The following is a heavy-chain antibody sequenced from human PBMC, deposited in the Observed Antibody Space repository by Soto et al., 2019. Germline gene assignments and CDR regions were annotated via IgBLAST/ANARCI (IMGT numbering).Heavy chain of an antibody. D-gene: IGHD3-22*01. CDR3: ARMGDYYDSSGYLPDAFDI. CDR2: IDWDDDK. V-gene: IGHV2-70*04. Sequence: SGPTLVNPTQTLTLTCTFSGFSLSTSGMRVSWIRQPPGKALEWLARIDWDDDKFYSTSLKTRLTISKDTSKNQVVLTMTNMDPVDTATYYCARMGDYYDSSGYLPDAFDIRGQGTMVTVSS. CDR1: GFSLSTSGMR. J-gene: IGHJ3*02.